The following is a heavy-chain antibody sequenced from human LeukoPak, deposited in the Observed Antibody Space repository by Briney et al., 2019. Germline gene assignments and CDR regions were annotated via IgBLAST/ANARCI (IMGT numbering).Heavy chain of an antibody. CDR2: ISYSGNT. V-gene: IGHV4-59*01. D-gene: IGHD3-22*01. CDR3: ARGLDYFDSSGYVDY. CDR1: GVSISSYY. Sequence: ASETLSLTCTVSGVSISSYYWSWIRQPPGKGLEWIGYISYSGNTISNPSLKSRVTISVDTSKSEFSLKLSSVDPADPGVYYYARGLDYFDSSGYVDYWGQGTLVTVSS. J-gene: IGHJ4*02.